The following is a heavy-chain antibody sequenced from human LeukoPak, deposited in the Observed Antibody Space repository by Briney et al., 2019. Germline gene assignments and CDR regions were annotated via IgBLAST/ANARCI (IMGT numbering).Heavy chain of an antibody. V-gene: IGHV3-30*02. CDR2: IQYYGGNK. CDR3: AKGRSGGAYDAFDI. J-gene: IGHJ3*02. D-gene: IGHD3-10*01. CDR1: AFTFSSYG. Sequence: HSGGSLRLSCAASAFTFSSYGMHWVRQAPGKGLESVAFIQYYGGNKFYADSVKGRFTISRDNSKNTLYLQMNSLRAEDTAMYYCAKGRSGGAYDAFDIWGQGTMVTVSS.